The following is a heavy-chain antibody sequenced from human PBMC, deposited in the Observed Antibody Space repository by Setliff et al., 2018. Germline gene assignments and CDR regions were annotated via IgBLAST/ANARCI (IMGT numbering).Heavy chain of an antibody. CDR3: ARVATLIRGVTVNWFDP. D-gene: IGHD3-10*01. CDR1: GYTFTSYG. J-gene: IGHJ5*02. V-gene: IGHV1-18*01. CDR2: ISAYNGNT. Sequence: GASVKVSCKASGYTFTSYGISWVRQAPGQGLEWMGWISAYNGNTNYAQKLQGRVTMTTDTSTSTAYMELRSLRSDDTAVYYCARVATLIRGVTVNWFDPWGQGTLVTVSS.